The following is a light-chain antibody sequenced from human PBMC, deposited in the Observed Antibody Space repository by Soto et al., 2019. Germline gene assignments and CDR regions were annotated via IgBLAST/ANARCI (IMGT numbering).Light chain of an antibody. CDR2: AAS. CDR3: QQSYSTPLS. Sequence: DIQMTQSPSSLSASVGDRVTITCRASQSISNYLNWYQQKPGTAPKLLIYAASSLQSGVPSRFSGGGSGTDFTLTISSLQPEDFATYYCQQSYSTPLSCGPGTKVEI. V-gene: IGKV1-39*01. J-gene: IGKJ3*01. CDR1: QSISNY.